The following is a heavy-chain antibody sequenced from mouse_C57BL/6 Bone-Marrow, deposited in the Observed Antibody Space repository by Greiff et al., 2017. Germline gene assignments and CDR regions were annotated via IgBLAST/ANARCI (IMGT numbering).Heavy chain of an antibody. V-gene: IGHV5-17*01. Sequence: EVQVVESGGGLVKPGGSLKLSCAASGFTFSDYGMHWVRQAPEKGLEWVAYISSGSSTIYYADTVKGRFTISRDNAKNTLFLQMTSLRSEDTAMYYCAREGYDSYYYAMDYWGQGTSVTVSS. CDR3: AREGYDSYYYAMDY. CDR1: GFTFSDYG. CDR2: ISSGSSTI. J-gene: IGHJ4*01. D-gene: IGHD2-2*01.